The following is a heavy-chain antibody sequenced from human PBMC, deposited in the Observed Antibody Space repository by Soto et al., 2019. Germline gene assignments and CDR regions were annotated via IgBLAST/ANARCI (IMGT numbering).Heavy chain of an antibody. J-gene: IGHJ6*02. CDR3: AKSTGGTANGMGV. Sequence: PGGSLRLSCAASGFTFSSYWMSWVRQAPGKGLEWVANIKGDGTEIYYVDSVKGRFTISRDNAKNSLYLQMNSLRAEDTALYYCAKSTGGTANGMGVWGQGTTVTVSS. V-gene: IGHV3-7*05. CDR2: IKGDGTEI. D-gene: IGHD2-8*02. CDR1: GFTFSSYW.